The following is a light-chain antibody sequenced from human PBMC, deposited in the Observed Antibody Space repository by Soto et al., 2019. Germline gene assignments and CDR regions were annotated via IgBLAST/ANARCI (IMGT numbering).Light chain of an antibody. CDR3: QQYGRSLTRT. V-gene: IGKV3-20*01. J-gene: IGKJ1*01. Sequence: EIVLTQSPGTLSLSPGERARLSCRASQSVSSNLAWYQQKPGQAPRLLIYGASSRATGIPDRFSGSGSGTDFTLTISRLEPEDFAVYYCQQYGRSLTRTFGQGTKLDIK. CDR2: GAS. CDR1: QSVSSN.